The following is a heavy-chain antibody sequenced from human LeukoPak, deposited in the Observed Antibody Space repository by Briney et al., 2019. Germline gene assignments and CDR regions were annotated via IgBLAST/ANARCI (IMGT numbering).Heavy chain of an antibody. V-gene: IGHV3-11*06. CDR1: GFTFSDYY. CDR3: ARREQWPAYFDY. Sequence: GGSLRLSCAASGFTFSDYYMSWIRQAPGKGLEWVSYISNSSSYTNYADSVKGRFTISRDNAKNSLYLQMNSLRAEDTAVYYCARREQWPAYFDYRGQGTLVTVSS. D-gene: IGHD6-19*01. J-gene: IGHJ4*02. CDR2: ISNSSSYT.